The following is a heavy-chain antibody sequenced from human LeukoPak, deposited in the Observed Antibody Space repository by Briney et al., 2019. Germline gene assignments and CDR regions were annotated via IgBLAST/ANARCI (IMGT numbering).Heavy chain of an antibody. J-gene: IGHJ4*02. D-gene: IGHD3-22*01. V-gene: IGHV3-30*04. CDR3: ARDLYYDSSGYLGY. Sequence: PGGSLRLSCAASGFTFSSYAMYWVRQAPGKGLEWVAVISYDGSNKYYADSVKGRFTISRDNSKNTLYLQMNSLRAEDTAVYYCARDLYYDSSGYLGYWGQGTLVTVSS. CDR1: GFTFSSYA. CDR2: ISYDGSNK.